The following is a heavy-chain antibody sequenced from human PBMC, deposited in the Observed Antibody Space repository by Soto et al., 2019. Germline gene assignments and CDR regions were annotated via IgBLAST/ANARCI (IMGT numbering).Heavy chain of an antibody. J-gene: IGHJ4*02. CDR2: IYYSGST. CDR3: ARVYGTVTTLYFDY. D-gene: IGHD4-4*01. CDR1: GGSISTRGYY. V-gene: IGHV4-31*03. Sequence: PSETLSLTCTFSGGSISTRGYYWRWIRQHPGKGLEWIGYIYYSGSTYYNPSLKSRVTISVDTSKNQFSLKLSSVTAADTAVYYCARVYGTVTTLYFDYWGQGTLVTVSS.